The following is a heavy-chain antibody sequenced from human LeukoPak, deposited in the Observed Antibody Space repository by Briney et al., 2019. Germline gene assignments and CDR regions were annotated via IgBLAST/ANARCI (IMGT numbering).Heavy chain of an antibody. J-gene: IGHJ3*02. CDR3: ARGVATTPSDAFDI. CDR2: IYHSGST. Sequence: SETLSLTCAVSGGVISGSNYYWGWIRQPPGTGLEWIGSIYHSGSTYYNPSLKSRVTISVDTSKNQFSLKLSSVTAADTAVYYCARGVATTPSDAFDIWGQGTMVTVSS. D-gene: IGHD5-12*01. CDR1: GGVISGSNYY. V-gene: IGHV4-39*07.